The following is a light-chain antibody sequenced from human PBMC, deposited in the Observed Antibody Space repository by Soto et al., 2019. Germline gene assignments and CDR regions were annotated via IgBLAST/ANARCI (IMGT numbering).Light chain of an antibody. Sequence: DIQMTQSPSTLSASVGDRVTITCRASQSIGSSLAWYQQKPWKGPKLLIYDASTLESEVPSRFSGSGFGTEFALTISSLQPDDFATFYCQQYNSYGTFGQGTKLEIK. CDR1: QSIGSS. V-gene: IGKV1-5*01. CDR3: QQYNSYGT. J-gene: IGKJ2*01. CDR2: DAS.